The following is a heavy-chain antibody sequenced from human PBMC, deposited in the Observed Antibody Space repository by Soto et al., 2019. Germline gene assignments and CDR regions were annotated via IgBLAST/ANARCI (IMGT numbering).Heavy chain of an antibody. CDR1: GFTFINYA. J-gene: IGHJ2*01. CDR3: ARKVLGSTSRPDWWYFAL. CDR2: ISGGGDRA. V-gene: IGHV3-23*01. D-gene: IGHD2-2*01. Sequence: EVQLLESGGGLVQPGGSLRLSCVGSGFTFINYAMNWVRQTPGKGLEWVSTISGGGDRAFDADTVKGRFTISRDNFKNTVNLQMLRLRADDTAVYYCARKVLGSTSRPDWWYFALLSGGTLVTVSS.